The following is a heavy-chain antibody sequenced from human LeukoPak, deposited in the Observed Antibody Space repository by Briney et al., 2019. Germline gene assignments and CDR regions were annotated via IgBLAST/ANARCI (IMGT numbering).Heavy chain of an antibody. J-gene: IGHJ4*02. CDR2: IYYSGST. CDR3: ARDGYNYETFDY. D-gene: IGHD5-24*01. V-gene: IGHV4-39*07. Sequence: PSETLSLTCTVSGGSISSSSYYWGWIRQPPGKGLEWIGSIYYSGSTYYNPSLKSRVTISVDTSKNQFSLKLSSVTAADTAVYYCARDGYNYETFDYWGQGTLVTVSS. CDR1: GGSISSSSYY.